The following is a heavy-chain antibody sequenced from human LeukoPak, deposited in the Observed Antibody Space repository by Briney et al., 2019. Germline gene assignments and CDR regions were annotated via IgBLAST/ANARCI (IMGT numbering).Heavy chain of an antibody. CDR2: ISSSGSYI. CDR3: ASRLGGSHWYFDL. CDR1: GFTFSSYS. V-gene: IGHV3-21*01. D-gene: IGHD3-16*01. Sequence: PGGSLRLSCAASGFTFSSYSMNWVRQAPGKGLEWVSSISSSGSYIYYADSVKGRFTISRDNAKNSLYLQMNSLRAEDTAVYYCASRLGGSHWYFDLWGRGTLVTVSS. J-gene: IGHJ2*01.